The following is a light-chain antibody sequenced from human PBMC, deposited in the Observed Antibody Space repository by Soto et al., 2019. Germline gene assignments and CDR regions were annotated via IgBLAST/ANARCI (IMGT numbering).Light chain of an antibody. J-gene: IGKJ5*01. Sequence: IVLTQAPGTLSLSPGESATLSCRASQSISSKYLAWYQQKVGQAPRLLIYGAASRATGIPDRFSGSGSGTDFTLTISRLEPEDIAVYYCQQYGSSPLITFGQGTRLEIK. CDR1: QSISSKY. V-gene: IGKV3-20*01. CDR3: QQYGSSPLIT. CDR2: GAA.